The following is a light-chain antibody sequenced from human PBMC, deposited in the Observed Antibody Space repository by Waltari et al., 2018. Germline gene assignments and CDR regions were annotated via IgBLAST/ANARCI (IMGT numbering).Light chain of an antibody. V-gene: IGKV1-12*01. CDR1: QGISDW. Sequence: DIQMTQSPSSVSASVGDSVPITWRASQGISDWLAWYQQKPGKAPKLLIYAASSLQSGVPSRFSGSGSGTDFTLTISSLQSEDFATYYCQQADTFPWTFGHGTKVE. J-gene: IGKJ1*01. CDR2: AAS. CDR3: QQADTFPWT.